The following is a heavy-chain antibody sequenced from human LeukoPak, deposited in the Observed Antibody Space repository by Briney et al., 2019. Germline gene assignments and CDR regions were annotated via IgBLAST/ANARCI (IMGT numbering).Heavy chain of an antibody. CDR2: MGSSCSTI. D-gene: IGHD1-26*01. V-gene: IGHV3-11*04. J-gene: IGHJ4*02. CDR1: GFTFSDYY. CDR3: ARLRGLYSDTDRYQTALDC. Sequence: GGSLRLSCAASGFTFSDYYMNWIRQAPGKGLEWVSYMGSSCSTIYYADSVKGRFTISRDNAKKSLYLQMNSLRAEDTAVYYCARLRGLYSDTDRYQTALDCWGQGTLVTVSS.